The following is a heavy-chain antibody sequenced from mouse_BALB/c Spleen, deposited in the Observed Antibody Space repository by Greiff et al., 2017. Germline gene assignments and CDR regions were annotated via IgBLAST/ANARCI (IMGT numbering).Heavy chain of an antibody. CDR2: IYPGGGYT. D-gene: IGHD2-4*01. J-gene: IGHJ3*01. V-gene: IGHV1-63*02. CDR1: GYTFTNYW. Sequence: QVQLQQSGAELVRPGTSAKISCKASGYTFTNYWLGWVKQRPGHGLEWIGDIYPGGGYTNYNEKFKGKATLTADTSSSTAYMQLSSLTSEDSAVYFCATRYDYPFAYWGQGTLVTVSA. CDR3: ATRYDYPFAY.